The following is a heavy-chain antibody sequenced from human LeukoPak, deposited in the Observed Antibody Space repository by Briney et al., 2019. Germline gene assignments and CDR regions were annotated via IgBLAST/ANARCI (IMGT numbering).Heavy chain of an antibody. CDR1: GGSFSGYY. V-gene: IGHV4-34*01. D-gene: IGHD4-23*01. J-gene: IGHJ2*01. Sequence: SETLSLTCAVYGGSFSGYYWSWIRLPPGKGLEWIREINHSGSTNYNPSLKSRVTISVDTSKNQFSLKLSSVTAADTAVYYCARVRWRYFDLWGRGTLVTVSS. CDR2: INHSGST. CDR3: ARVRWRYFDL.